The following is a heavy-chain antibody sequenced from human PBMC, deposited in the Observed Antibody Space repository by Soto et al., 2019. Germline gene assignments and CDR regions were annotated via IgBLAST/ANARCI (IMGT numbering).Heavy chain of an antibody. CDR1: GFTFSDHY. CDR3: ARDMNSSSSPIGYYYYYMDV. D-gene: IGHD6-6*01. J-gene: IGHJ6*03. CDR2: TRNKANSYTT. Sequence: EVQLVESGGGLVQPGGSLRLSCAASGFTFSDHYMDWVRQAPGKGLEWVGRTRNKANSYTTEYAASVKGRFTISRDDSKNSLYLQMNSLKTEDSAVYYCARDMNSSSSPIGYYYYYMDVWGKGTTVTVSS. V-gene: IGHV3-72*01.